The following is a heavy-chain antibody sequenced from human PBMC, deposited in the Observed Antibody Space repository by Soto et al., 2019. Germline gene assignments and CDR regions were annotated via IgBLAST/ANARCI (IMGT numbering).Heavy chain of an antibody. D-gene: IGHD3-22*01. CDR3: ARDGSYYDSSGYYY. CDR1: GGSISSSSYY. Sequence: SETLSLTCTVSGGSISSSSYYWGWIRQPPGKGLEWIGSVYYSGSTYYNPSLKSRVTISVDTSKNQFSLKLSSVTAADTAVYYCARDGSYYDSSGYYYWGQGTLVTVSS. V-gene: IGHV4-39*07. CDR2: VYYSGST. J-gene: IGHJ4*02.